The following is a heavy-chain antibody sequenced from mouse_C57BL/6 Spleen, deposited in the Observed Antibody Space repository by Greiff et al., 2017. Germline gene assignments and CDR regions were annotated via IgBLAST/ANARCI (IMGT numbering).Heavy chain of an antibody. CDR3: ASGYYGISSVHRYFDV. J-gene: IGHJ1*03. Sequence: QVQLQQSGAELARPGASVKLSCKASGYTFTSYGISWVKQRTGQGLEWIGEYYPRSGNPYYNEKFKGKATLTADKSSSTAYMELRSLTSEDSAVYICASGYYGISSVHRYFDVWGTGTTVTGAS. V-gene: IGHV1-81*01. CDR1: GYTFTSYG. CDR2: YYPRSGNP. D-gene: IGHD1-1*01.